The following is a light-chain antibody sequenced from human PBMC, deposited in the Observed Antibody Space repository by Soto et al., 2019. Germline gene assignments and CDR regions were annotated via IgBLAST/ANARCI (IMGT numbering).Light chain of an antibody. Sequence: QSVLTQPPSASGSPGQSVTISCTGTSSDVGGYKYVSWYQQHPGKAPKLMIFAVNKRPSGVPDRFSGSKSGNTASLTVSGLQAEDEADYYCSSYAGINNLGVFGTGTKVTVL. CDR3: SSYAGINNLGV. CDR1: SSDVGGYKY. V-gene: IGLV2-8*01. J-gene: IGLJ1*01. CDR2: AVN.